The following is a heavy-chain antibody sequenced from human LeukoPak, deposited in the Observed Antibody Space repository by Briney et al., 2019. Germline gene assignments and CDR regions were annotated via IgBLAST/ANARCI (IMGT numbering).Heavy chain of an antibody. CDR1: GFVVSTNY. CDR2: IYKDGRT. CDR3: ARGHKTTVTTRIFDY. J-gene: IGHJ4*02. D-gene: IGHD4-17*01. V-gene: IGHV3-53*01. Sequence: GGSLRLSCAASGFVVSTNYMTWVRQPPGKGLEWVSVIYKDGRTFYTDSVKGRFTISRDNSKNTVYLQMSSLRAEDTAVYYCARGHKTTVTTRIFDYWGQGTLVTVSS.